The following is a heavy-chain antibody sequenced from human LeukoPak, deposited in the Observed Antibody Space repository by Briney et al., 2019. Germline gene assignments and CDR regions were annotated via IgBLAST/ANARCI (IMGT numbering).Heavy chain of an antibody. J-gene: IGHJ5*02. CDR3: ARDQEYYYDSSGYAWFDP. V-gene: IGHV1-2*02. CDR1: GYTFTGYY. CDR2: INPNSGGT. Sequence: ASVKVSCKASGYTFTGYYMHWVRQAPGQGLEWMGWINPNSGGTNYAQKFQGRVTMTRDTSISTAYMELSRLRSDDTAVYYCARDQEYYYDSSGYAWFDPRGQGTLVTVSS. D-gene: IGHD3-22*01.